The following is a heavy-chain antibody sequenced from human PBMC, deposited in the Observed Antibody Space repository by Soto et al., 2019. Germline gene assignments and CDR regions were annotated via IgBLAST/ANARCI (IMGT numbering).Heavy chain of an antibody. D-gene: IGHD6-19*01. J-gene: IGHJ3*02. CDR3: AKLSSGDAFDI. CDR2: ISGSGGGT. CDR1: GFTFSSYA. Sequence: GGSLRLSCAASGFTFSSYAMNWVRQAPGKGLEWVSAISGSGGGTYYADSVKGRFTISRDNSRNTLSLQMNSLRAEDTALYYCAKLSSGDAFDIWGQGTMVTVSS. V-gene: IGHV3-23*01.